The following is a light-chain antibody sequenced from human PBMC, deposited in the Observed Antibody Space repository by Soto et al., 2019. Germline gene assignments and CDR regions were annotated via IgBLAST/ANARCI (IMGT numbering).Light chain of an antibody. CDR2: GXX. V-gene: IGKV3-15*01. Sequence: EIVMTQSPATLSVSPGERATLSCRASQSVSSNLAWYQQKPGQXPXLXXXGXXXRPIGIPARFSGSGSGTELTLTISSLQSEDFAVYYCQQYNEWPPVTFGGGTKVDIK. CDR3: QQYNEWPPVT. CDR1: QSVSSN. J-gene: IGKJ4*01.